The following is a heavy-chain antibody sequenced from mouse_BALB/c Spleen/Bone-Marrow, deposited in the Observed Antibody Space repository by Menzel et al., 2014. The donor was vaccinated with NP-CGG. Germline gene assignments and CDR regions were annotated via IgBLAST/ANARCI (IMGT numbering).Heavy chain of an antibody. D-gene: IGHD2-3*01. V-gene: IGHV1-69*02. Sequence: QVQLQQSGAEPAKPGAPVRLSCKASGYTFTSYWMNWVKQRPGRGLEWIGRIDPSDSETHYNQKFKDKATLTVDKSSSTAYIQLSSLTSEDSAVYYCARALGDGYYYAMDYWGQGTSVTVSS. CDR3: ARALGDGYYYAMDY. J-gene: IGHJ4*01. CDR2: IDPSDSET. CDR1: GYTFTSYW.